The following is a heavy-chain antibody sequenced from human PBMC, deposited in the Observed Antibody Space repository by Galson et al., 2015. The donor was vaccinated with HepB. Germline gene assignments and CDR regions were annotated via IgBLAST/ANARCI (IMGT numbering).Heavy chain of an antibody. Sequence: SVKVSCKASGYTFTGYHIHWVRQAPGQGLEWMGWINPNSGGTNYAQKFQGRVTMTRDTSISTAYMELSRLRSDDTAVYYCARELGGGVVVPAAIYPYSPEMDYWGQGTLVTVSS. V-gene: IGHV1-2*02. D-gene: IGHD2-2*02. CDR2: INPNSGGT. J-gene: IGHJ4*02. CDR1: GYTFTGYH. CDR3: ARELGGGVVVPAAIYPYSPEMDY.